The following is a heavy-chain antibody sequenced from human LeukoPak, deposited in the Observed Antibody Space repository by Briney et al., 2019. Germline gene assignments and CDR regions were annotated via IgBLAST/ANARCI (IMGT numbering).Heavy chain of an antibody. D-gene: IGHD3-10*01. CDR1: GYTFTGYY. J-gene: IGHJ4*02. CDR3: ARDFFGDYYSDY. Sequence: ASVKVSCKASGYTFTGYYMHWVRQAPGQGLEWMGWINPNSGGTNYAQKFQGRVTMTRDTSISTAYMELSRLRSDDTAVYYCARDFFGDYYSDYWGQGTLVTVSS. V-gene: IGHV1-2*02. CDR2: INPNSGGT.